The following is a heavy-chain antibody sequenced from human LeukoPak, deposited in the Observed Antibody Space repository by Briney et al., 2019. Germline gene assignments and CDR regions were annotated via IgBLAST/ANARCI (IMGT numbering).Heavy chain of an antibody. Sequence: KPSETLSLTCTVSGGSISSYYWSWIRQPAGKGLEWIGRIYTSGSTNYNPSLKSRVTMSVDTSKNQFSLKLSSVTAADTAVYYCAREAEDIVVVPAATYYYYYYMDVWGEGTTVTVSS. CDR2: IYTSGST. CDR1: GGSISSYY. J-gene: IGHJ6*03. D-gene: IGHD2-2*01. CDR3: AREAEDIVVVPAATYYYYYYMDV. V-gene: IGHV4-4*07.